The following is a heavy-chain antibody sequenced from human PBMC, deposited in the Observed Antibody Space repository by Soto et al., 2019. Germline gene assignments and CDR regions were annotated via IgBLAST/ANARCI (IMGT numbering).Heavy chain of an antibody. CDR1: GFTFSSYA. CDR2: ISYDGSNK. J-gene: IGHJ6*02. CDR3: ARGPEYQLDFYGMDV. V-gene: IGHV3-30-3*01. Sequence: QVQLVESGGGVVQPGRSLRLSCAASGFTFSSYAMHWVRQAPGKGLEWVAVISYDGSNKYYADSVKGRFTISRDNSKNTLYLQMNSMRAEDTAVYYCARGPEYQLDFYGMDVWGQGTTVTVSS. D-gene: IGHD2-2*01.